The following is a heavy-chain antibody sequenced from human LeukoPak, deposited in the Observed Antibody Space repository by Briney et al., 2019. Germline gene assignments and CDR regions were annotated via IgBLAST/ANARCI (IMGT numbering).Heavy chain of an antibody. V-gene: IGHV3-64*01. CDR3: ARHGHYDFWSGYSLDY. CDR1: GFTFSSYA. D-gene: IGHD3-3*01. J-gene: IGHJ4*02. Sequence: GGSLRLSXAASGFTFSSYAMHWVRQAPGKGLEYVSDISSNGGSTYYANSVKGRFTISRDNSKNTLYLQMGSLRAEDMAVYYCARHGHYDFWSGYSLDYWGQGTLVTVSS. CDR2: ISSNGGST.